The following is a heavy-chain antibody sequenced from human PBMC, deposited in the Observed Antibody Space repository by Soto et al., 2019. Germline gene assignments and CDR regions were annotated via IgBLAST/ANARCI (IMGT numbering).Heavy chain of an antibody. D-gene: IGHD6-6*01. Sequence: SVKVSCKASGGTFSSYTISWVRQAPGQGLEWMGRIIPILGIANYAQKFQGRVTITADKSTSTAYMELSSLRSEDTAVYYCARSIAARHYHCDYWGQGTLVTVPS. CDR3: ARSIAARHYHCDY. V-gene: IGHV1-69*02. J-gene: IGHJ4*02. CDR2: IIPILGIA. CDR1: GGTFSSYT.